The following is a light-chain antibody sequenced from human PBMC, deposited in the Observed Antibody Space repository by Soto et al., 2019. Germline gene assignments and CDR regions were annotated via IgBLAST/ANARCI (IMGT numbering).Light chain of an antibody. Sequence: QSVLTQPASVSGSLGRWITISCSGTSSDVGAYNYVSWYQQYPGKAPKLMIYHVTDRPSGVSNRFSGSKSGNTASLTISGLQAEDEADYYCCSYTTSNTFVFGTGTKVTVL. CDR3: CSYTTSNTFV. CDR1: SSDVGAYNY. V-gene: IGLV2-14*01. J-gene: IGLJ1*01. CDR2: HVT.